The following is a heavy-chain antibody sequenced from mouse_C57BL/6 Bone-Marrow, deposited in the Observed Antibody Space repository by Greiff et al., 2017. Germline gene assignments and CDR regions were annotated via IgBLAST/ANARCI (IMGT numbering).Heavy chain of an antibody. CDR3: ANLWLGRRRFAY. CDR2: IYPRSGNT. CDR1: GYTFTSYG. V-gene: IGHV1-81*01. J-gene: IGHJ3*01. Sequence: VQLQQSGAELARPGASVKLSCKASGYTFTSYGISWVKQRTGQGLEWIGEIYPRSGNTYYNEKFKGKATLTAAKSSSTAYMGLRSLTSEDSAVYFCANLWLGRRRFAYWGQGTLVTVSA. D-gene: IGHD2-2*01.